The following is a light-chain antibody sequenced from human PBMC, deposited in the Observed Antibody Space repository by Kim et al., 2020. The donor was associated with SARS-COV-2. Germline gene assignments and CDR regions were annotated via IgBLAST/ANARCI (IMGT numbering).Light chain of an antibody. CDR2: GTS. V-gene: IGLV1-40*01. J-gene: IGLJ3*02. Sequence: QRVTVSCTGSSSNIGAGYDVHWYQQLPGTAPKLLIYGTSNRPSGVSDRFSGSKSGTSASLAITGLQAEDEADYYCQSYDSSLRGVFGGGTQLTVL. CDR1: SSNIGAGYD. CDR3: QSYDSSLRGV.